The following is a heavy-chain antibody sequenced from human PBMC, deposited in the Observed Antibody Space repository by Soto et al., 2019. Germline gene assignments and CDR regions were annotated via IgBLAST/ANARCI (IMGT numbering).Heavy chain of an antibody. V-gene: IGHV1-18*01. J-gene: IGHJ4*02. Sequence: QVQLVQSGTEVKKPGASVKVSCKASGYTFTTYGINWVQQAPGQGLEWMGWISGYNGNTNYPQKFQGRVTMTTDTSRSTAYMELRSLRFEDTAVYYCARGAHGSGYAVYWGQGTLVTVSS. CDR2: ISGYNGNT. D-gene: IGHD3-3*01. CDR1: GYTFTTYG. CDR3: ARGAHGSGYAVY.